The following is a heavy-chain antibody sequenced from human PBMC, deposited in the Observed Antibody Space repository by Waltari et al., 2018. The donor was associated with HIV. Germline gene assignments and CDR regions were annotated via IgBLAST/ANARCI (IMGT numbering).Heavy chain of an antibody. D-gene: IGHD2-2*02. CDR1: GFTFSSYE. J-gene: IGHJ6*02. CDR2: NGRSGTTI. Sequence: EMQLVESGGGLVQPGGSLRLSCVASGFTFSSYEMNWVRQVPGKGLEWISYNGRSGTTISYADSVKDRFTVSRDNAKKSLFLQMNSLRVEDTAVYWCARVNQVLYYGMDVWGQGTTVTVSS. CDR3: ARVNQVLYYGMDV. V-gene: IGHV3-48*03.